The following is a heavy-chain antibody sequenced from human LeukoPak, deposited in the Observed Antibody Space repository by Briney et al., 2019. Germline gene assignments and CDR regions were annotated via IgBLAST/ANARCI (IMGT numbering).Heavy chain of an antibody. V-gene: IGHV1-69*02. D-gene: IGHD6-19*01. J-gene: IGHJ3*02. Sequence: ASVKVSCKASGGTFSSYTISWGRQAPGQGLEWMGRIIPILGIANYAQKFQGRVTITADKSTSTAYMELSSLRSEDTAVYYCATRIAVAGDRAFDIWGQGTMVTVSS. CDR3: ATRIAVAGDRAFDI. CDR1: GGTFSSYT. CDR2: IIPILGIA.